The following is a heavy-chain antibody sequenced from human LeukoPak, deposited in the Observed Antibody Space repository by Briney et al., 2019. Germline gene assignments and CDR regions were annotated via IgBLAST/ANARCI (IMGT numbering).Heavy chain of an antibody. CDR2: ISYDGSNK. D-gene: IGHD3-10*01. CDR1: GFTFSSYG. J-gene: IGHJ4*02. Sequence: GGPLRLSCAASGFTFSSYGMHWVRQAPGKGLEWVAVISYDGSNKYYVDSVKGRFTISRDNSKNTLYLQMNSLRAEDTAVYYCAKDLGDGSGPDYWGQGTLVTVSS. CDR3: AKDLGDGSGPDY. V-gene: IGHV3-30*18.